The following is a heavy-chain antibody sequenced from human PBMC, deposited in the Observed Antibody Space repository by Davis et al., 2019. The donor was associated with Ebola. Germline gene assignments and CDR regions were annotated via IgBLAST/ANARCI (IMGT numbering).Heavy chain of an antibody. J-gene: IGHJ5*02. D-gene: IGHD3-22*01. CDR1: GGSISSYY. Sequence: MPSETLSLTCTVSGGSISSYYWSWIRQPPGKGLEWIGYIYYSGSTNYNPSLKSRVTISVDTSKNQFSLKLSSVTAADTAVYYCARVYDSSGYYLVGGWFDPWGQGTLVTVSS. CDR3: ARVYDSSGYYLVGGWFDP. CDR2: IYYSGST. V-gene: IGHV4-59*08.